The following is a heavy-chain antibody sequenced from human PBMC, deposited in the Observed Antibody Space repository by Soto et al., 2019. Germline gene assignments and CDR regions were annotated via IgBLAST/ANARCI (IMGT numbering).Heavy chain of an antibody. CDR3: ARGARDPKITIFGVGRNYYYYGMDV. V-gene: IGHV3-13*01. D-gene: IGHD3-3*01. CDR1: GFTFSSYD. CDR2: IGTAGDT. J-gene: IGHJ6*02. Sequence: GGSLRLSCAASGFTFSSYDMHWVRQATGKGLEWVPAIGTAGDTYYPGSVKGQFTISRENAKNSLYLQMNSLRAGDTAVYYCARGARDPKITIFGVGRNYYYYGMDVWGQGTTVTVSS.